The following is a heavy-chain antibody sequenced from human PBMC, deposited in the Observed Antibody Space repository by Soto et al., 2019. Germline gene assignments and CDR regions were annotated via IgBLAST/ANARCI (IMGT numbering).Heavy chain of an antibody. CDR3: ARMYYDTLTGLPYYFDS. CDR2: IYWDDDR. CDR1: GFSLSTSGMG. V-gene: IGHV2-5*02. Sequence: QVTLKEAGPTLLKPTQTLTLTCTFSGFSLSTSGMGVGWIRQPPGKALEWLALIYWDDDRRHSPSLKSRLTISKDTSKNQVVLTMTNMDPVDTATYYCARMYYDTLTGLPYYFDSWGQGTLVTVSS. D-gene: IGHD3-9*01. J-gene: IGHJ4*02.